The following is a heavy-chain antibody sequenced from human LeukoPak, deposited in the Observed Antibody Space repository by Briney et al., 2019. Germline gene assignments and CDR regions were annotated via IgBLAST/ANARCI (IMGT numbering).Heavy chain of an antibody. D-gene: IGHD3-22*01. CDR2: ISSSVSTI. Sequence: GGSLRLSCAASGFTFSSYEMNWVRQAPGKGLEWVSYISSSVSTIYYADSVKGRFTISRDNAKNSLYLQMNSLRAEDTAVYYCARDGYYYDSSGYYVGYYYYYYGMDVWGQGTTVTVSS. V-gene: IGHV3-48*03. CDR3: ARDGYYYDSSGYYVGYYYYYYGMDV. J-gene: IGHJ6*02. CDR1: GFTFSSYE.